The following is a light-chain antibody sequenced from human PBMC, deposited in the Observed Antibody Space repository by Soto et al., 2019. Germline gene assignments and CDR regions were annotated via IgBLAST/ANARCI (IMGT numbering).Light chain of an antibody. V-gene: IGKV1-12*02. CDR1: QDISTW. Sequence: DIQMTQSPSSVSASVGDRVTLTCRASQDISTWLGWYQQKPGKAPDLLIYGVFNLQRGVPSRFSGSGSGTDFTLTISSLQPEDFATYYCQQAYSFPFSFGGGTKVEI. CDR2: GVF. J-gene: IGKJ4*01. CDR3: QQAYSFPFS.